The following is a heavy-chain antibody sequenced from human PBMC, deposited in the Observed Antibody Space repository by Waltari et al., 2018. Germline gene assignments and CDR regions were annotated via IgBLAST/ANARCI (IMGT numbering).Heavy chain of an antibody. CDR3: ARVSGYDSPYYYYYMDV. CDR1: GGSISRSSYY. Sequence: QLQLQESGPGLVKPSETLSLTCTVSGGSISRSSYYWGWIRQPPGKGLEWIGRIYYSGSTYYNPSLKSRVTISVDTSKNQFSLKLSSVTAADTAVYYCARVSGYDSPYYYYYMDVWGKGTTVTISS. V-gene: IGHV4-39*07. CDR2: IYYSGST. J-gene: IGHJ6*03. D-gene: IGHD5-12*01.